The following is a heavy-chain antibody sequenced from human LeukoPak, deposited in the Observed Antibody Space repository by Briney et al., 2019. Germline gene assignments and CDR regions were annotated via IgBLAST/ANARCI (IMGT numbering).Heavy chain of an antibody. CDR1: GFTFTGNA. D-gene: IGHD3-22*01. CDR3: AKVATKGNYYDSSGYSLDY. V-gene: IGHV3-23*01. J-gene: IGHJ4*02. CDR2: IRGGGVST. Sequence: GGSLRLSCAASGFTFTGNAMSWFRQAPGKGLEWVSHIRGGGVSTNYADSVKGLFTICRDNSQNTLYLQMNSLRAEATAVFYRAKVATKGNYYDSSGYSLDYWGQGTLVTVSS.